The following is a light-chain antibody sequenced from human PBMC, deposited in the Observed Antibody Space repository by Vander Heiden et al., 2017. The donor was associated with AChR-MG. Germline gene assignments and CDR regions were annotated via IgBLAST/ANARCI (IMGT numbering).Light chain of an antibody. J-gene: IGLJ1*01. CDR3: QAWDTSAAV. CDR1: NLGDQY. Sequence: SYELTQPPSVSVSPGQTANITCSGNNLGDQYACWYQLKPGQSPVLVIYQDNKRPSGIPERFSGSSSGNTATLTISGTQAVDEADYYCQAWDTSAAVFGTGTKVTVL. CDR2: QDN. V-gene: IGLV3-1*01.